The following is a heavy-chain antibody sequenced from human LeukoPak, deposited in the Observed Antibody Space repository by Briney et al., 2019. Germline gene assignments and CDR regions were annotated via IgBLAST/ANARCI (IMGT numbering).Heavy chain of an antibody. CDR1: GGSISSYY. CDR2: IYTSGST. CDR3: ARHRPWGLYYYYMDV. J-gene: IGHJ6*03. D-gene: IGHD3-16*01. V-gene: IGHV4-4*09. Sequence: SETLSLTCTVSGGSISSYYWSWIRPPPGKGLEWIGYIYTSGSTNYNPSLKSRVTISVDTSKNQFSLKLSSVTAADTAVYYCARHRPWGLYYYYMDVWGKGTTVTVSS.